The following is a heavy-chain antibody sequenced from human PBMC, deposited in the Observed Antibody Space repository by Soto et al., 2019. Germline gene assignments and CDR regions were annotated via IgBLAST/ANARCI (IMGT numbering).Heavy chain of an antibody. CDR3: AGRSGSSDY. Sequence: GGSLRLSCAASGFTFSNYTMHWVRQAPGKGLEWVALISYDEIDKYFADAVKGRFTISRDNSKNTLYLQMDSLGAEDTAVYYCAGRSGSSDYWGRGTLVTVSS. CDR1: GFTFSNYT. J-gene: IGHJ4*02. V-gene: IGHV3-30*04. D-gene: IGHD3-10*01. CDR2: ISYDEIDK.